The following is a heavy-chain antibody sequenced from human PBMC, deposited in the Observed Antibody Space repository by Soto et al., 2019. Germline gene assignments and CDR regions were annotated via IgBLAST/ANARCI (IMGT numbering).Heavy chain of an antibody. J-gene: IGHJ4*02. CDR1: GFTFSSSW. Sequence: EVQLVESGGVLVQPGGSLRVSCAASGFTFSSSWMNWVRQVPGKGLEWVANINGDGSEEYYVDSVRGRFTISRDNVKNSLFLQMNCLRAEDTAVYYSAAGFPPEYGGQGTLVCVS. CDR2: INGDGSEE. CDR3: AAGFPPEY. V-gene: IGHV3-7*01. D-gene: IGHD3-10*01.